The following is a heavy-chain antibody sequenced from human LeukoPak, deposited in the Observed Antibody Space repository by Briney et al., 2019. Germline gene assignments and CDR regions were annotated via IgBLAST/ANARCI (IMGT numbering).Heavy chain of an antibody. CDR3: ARGGGWSPYYFDY. D-gene: IGHD6-19*01. CDR2: IYYSGST. J-gene: IGHJ4*02. Sequence: SETLSLTCTVSGGSINSYYWSWIRQPPGKGLEWIAYIYYSGSTSYNPSLKSRVTISPDTSKNQFSLKLSSVTAADTAVYYCARGGGWSPYYFDYWGQGTLVTVSS. CDR1: GGSINSYY. V-gene: IGHV4-59*01.